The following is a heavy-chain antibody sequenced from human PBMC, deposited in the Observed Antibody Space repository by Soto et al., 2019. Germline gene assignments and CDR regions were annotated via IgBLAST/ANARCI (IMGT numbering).Heavy chain of an antibody. J-gene: IGHJ6*02. CDR2: IIPIFGTA. CDR1: GGTFSSYA. V-gene: IGHV1-69*13. CDR3: ANRDMTDYYYYGMDV. D-gene: IGHD2-15*01. Sequence: SVKVYCKASGGTFSSYAISWVRQATGQGLEWMGGIIPIFGTANYAQKFQGRVTITADESTSTAYMELSSLRSEDTAVYYCANRDMTDYYYYGMDVWGQGTTVTVS.